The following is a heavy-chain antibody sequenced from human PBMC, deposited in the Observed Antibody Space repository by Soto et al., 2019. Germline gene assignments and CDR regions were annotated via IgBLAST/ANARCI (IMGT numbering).Heavy chain of an antibody. CDR1: GGSISSYY. CDR2: IYYSGST. J-gene: IGHJ6*02. Sequence: PSETLSLSCTVSGGSISSYYWGWIGQPPGKGLEWIGYIYYSGSTNYNPSLKSRVTISVDTSKNQFSLKLSSVTAADTAVYYCARDRRPNGGMDVWGQGTTVTVSS. CDR3: ARDRRPNGGMDV. V-gene: IGHV4-59*01.